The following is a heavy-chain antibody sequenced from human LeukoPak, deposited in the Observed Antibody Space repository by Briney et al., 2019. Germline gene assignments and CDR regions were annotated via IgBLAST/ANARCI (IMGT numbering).Heavy chain of an antibody. CDR2: IKQNGSEK. D-gene: IGHD1-26*01. CDR1: GFTFSSYW. CDR3: AREKSEWELLYYYYYMDV. V-gene: IGHV3-7*01. Sequence: GGSLRLSCAASGFTFSSYWMSWVRQAPGKGLEWVANIKQNGSEKYYVDSVKGRFTISRDNAKNSLYLQMNSLRAEDTAVYYCAREKSEWELLYYYYYMDVWGKGTTVTVSS. J-gene: IGHJ6*03.